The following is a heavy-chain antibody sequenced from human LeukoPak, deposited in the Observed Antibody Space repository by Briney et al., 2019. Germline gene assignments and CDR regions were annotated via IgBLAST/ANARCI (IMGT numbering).Heavy chain of an antibody. J-gene: IGHJ3*02. Sequence: EASVKVSCKASGGTFSSYAISWVRQAPGQGLEWMGGIIPIFGTANYAQKFQGRVTITTDESTSTAYMELSSLRSEDTAVYYCARVRPPPLGITNFGVVTPHRDAFDIWGQGTMITVSS. CDR3: ARVRPPPLGITNFGVVTPHRDAFDI. CDR2: IIPIFGTA. D-gene: IGHD3-3*01. V-gene: IGHV1-69*05. CDR1: GGTFSSYA.